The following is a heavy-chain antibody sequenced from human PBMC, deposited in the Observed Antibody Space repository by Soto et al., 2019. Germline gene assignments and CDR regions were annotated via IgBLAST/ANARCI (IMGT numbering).Heavy chain of an antibody. Sequence: QVQLVKSGAEVKKPGASVKVSCKASGYTFTGYYMHWVRQAPGQGLEWMGWINPNSGGTNYAQKFQGWVTMTMDTSISTAYMELSRLRSDDTAVYYCARSVSSSWYYDPWCQGTLVTVSS. CDR1: GYTFTGYY. CDR3: ARSVSSSWYYDP. V-gene: IGHV1-2*04. J-gene: IGHJ5*02. D-gene: IGHD6-13*01. CDR2: INPNSGGT.